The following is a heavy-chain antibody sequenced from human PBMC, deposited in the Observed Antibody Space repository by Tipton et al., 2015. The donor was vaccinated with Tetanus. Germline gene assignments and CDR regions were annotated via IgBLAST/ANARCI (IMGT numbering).Heavy chain of an antibody. J-gene: IGHJ4*02. V-gene: IGHV4-61*05. D-gene: IGHD5-12*01. CDR2: IYYSGST. CDR1: GDSITSSHYY. CDR3: ARGGIVAAGAGLDY. Sequence: TLSLTCTVSGDSITSSHYYWGWVRQPPGKGLEWIGYIYYSGSTNYNPSLKSRVTISVDTSKNQFSLKLSSVTAADTAVYYCARGGIVAAGAGLDYWGQGTLVTVSS.